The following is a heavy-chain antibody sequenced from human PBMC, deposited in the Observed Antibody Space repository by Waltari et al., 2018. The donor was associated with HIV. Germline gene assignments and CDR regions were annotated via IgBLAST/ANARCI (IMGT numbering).Heavy chain of an antibody. Sequence: QVHLVESGRGVVQPGRSLIFSGAAPGFTSHSYAMHWVRQAPGKGLEWVAVISYHGDDKYYSDSVEGRFTISRDNSKNTLYLQMNSLRAEDTAVYYCAKGASGWSPGYWGQGTRVTVSS. CDR1: GFTSHSYA. J-gene: IGHJ4*02. V-gene: IGHV3-30*18. D-gene: IGHD6-19*01. CDR3: AKGASGWSPGY. CDR2: ISYHGDDK.